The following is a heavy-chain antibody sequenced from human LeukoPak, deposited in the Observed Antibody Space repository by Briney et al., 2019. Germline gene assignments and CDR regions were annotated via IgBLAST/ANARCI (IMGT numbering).Heavy chain of an antibody. Sequence: ASVKVSCKATGGTFSSYAISWVRQAPGQGLEWMGWINPNSGGTNYAQKFQGRVTMTRDTSISTAYMELSRLRSDDTAVYYCARDLIAVAGAADYWGQGTLVTVSS. J-gene: IGHJ4*02. CDR1: GGTFSSYA. D-gene: IGHD6-19*01. CDR2: INPNSGGT. V-gene: IGHV1-2*02. CDR3: ARDLIAVAGAADY.